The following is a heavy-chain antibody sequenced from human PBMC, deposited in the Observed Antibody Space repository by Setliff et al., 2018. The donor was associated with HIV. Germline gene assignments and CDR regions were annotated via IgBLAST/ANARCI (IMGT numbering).Heavy chain of an antibody. Sequence: SETLSLTCAVYGGSFSDNYWSWIRQPPGKGLDWIAEINHNGNINYNPSLKSRVTISMDPSKKQFSLKLSSVTAADTAVYYCARFSVVVTAPGYWGRGTLVTVSS. V-gene: IGHV4-34*01. CDR3: ARFSVVVTAPGY. J-gene: IGHJ4*02. CDR2: INHNGNI. D-gene: IGHD2-21*02. CDR1: GGSFSDNY.